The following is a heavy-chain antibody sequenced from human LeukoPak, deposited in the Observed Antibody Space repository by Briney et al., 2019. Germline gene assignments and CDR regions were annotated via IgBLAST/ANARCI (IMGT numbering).Heavy chain of an antibody. CDR3: ARDQGIVVVYGMDV. CDR2: ISAYNGNT. CDR1: GYTFTSYD. V-gene: IGHV1-18*01. Sequence: ASVKVSCKASGYTFTSYDINWVRQAPGQGLEWMGWISAYNGNTNYAQKLQGRVTMTTDTSTSTAYMELRSLRSDDTAVYYCARDQGIVVVYGMDVWGQGTTVTVSS. D-gene: IGHD2-2*01. J-gene: IGHJ6*02.